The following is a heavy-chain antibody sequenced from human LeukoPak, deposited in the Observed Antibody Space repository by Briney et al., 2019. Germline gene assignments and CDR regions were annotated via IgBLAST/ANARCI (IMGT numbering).Heavy chain of an antibody. CDR3: ARRKNLLGSPWSGAPESHAFDI. V-gene: IGHV3-7*01. D-gene: IGHD1-26*01. CDR2: IKQDGSEK. J-gene: IGHJ3*02. Sequence: GGSLRLSCAASGFTFSSYWMSWVRQAPGKGLEWVANIKQDGSEKYYVDSVKGRFTISRDNAKNSLYLQMNSLRAEDTAVYYCARRKNLLGSPWSGAPESHAFDIWGQGTMVTVSS. CDR1: GFTFSSYW.